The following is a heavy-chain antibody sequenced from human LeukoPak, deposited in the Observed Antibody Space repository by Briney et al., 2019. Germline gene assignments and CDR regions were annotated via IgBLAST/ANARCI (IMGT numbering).Heavy chain of an antibody. Sequence: SETLSLTCAVSGGSISRSDWWSWVRQSPGKGLEWIGEIFHSGSTKYNPSLKSRVTISVDKSKNQFSLNLTSVTAADTAVYYCARLRTAMVTAAFDYWGQGTLVTVSS. V-gene: IGHV4-4*02. J-gene: IGHJ4*02. CDR2: IFHSGST. CDR3: ARLRTAMVTAAFDY. D-gene: IGHD5-18*01. CDR1: GGSISRSDW.